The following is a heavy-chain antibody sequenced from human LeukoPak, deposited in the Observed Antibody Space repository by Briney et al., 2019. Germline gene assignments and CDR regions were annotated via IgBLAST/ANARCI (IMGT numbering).Heavy chain of an antibody. Sequence: ASVKVSFKASGSTFASYYIHRVWQAPGQGLGWIGWINPNSGDTNYSHTIQGRVTMTMYTAISTAYMDLSRVRYEDQGVYVFARAVLFMYVWAKGTRVTI. CDR2: INPNSGDT. D-gene: IGHD3-16*01. CDR3: ARAVLFMYV. V-gene: IGHV1-2*07. J-gene: IGHJ6*03. CDR1: GSTFASYY.